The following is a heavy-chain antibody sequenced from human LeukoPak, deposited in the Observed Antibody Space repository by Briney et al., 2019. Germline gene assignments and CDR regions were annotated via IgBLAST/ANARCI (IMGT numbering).Heavy chain of an antibody. J-gene: IGHJ4*02. CDR2: IWYNGNNQ. D-gene: IGHD3-22*01. Sequence: GGSLRLSCSASGFPFSSYGMHWVRQAPGKGLEWVALIWYNGNNQYYADSVKGRFTISRDNSKNTLYLQMNSLRAEDTAVYFCAKRGVVIRVILVGFHKEAYYFDSWGQGALVTVSS. CDR1: GFPFSSYG. V-gene: IGHV3-33*06. CDR3: AKRGVVIRVILVGFHKEAYYFDS.